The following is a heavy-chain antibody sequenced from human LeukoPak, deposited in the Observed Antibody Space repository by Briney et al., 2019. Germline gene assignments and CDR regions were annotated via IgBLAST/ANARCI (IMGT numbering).Heavy chain of an antibody. J-gene: IGHJ4*02. CDR1: GFTLSSYG. CDR2: LRYDGSTA. V-gene: IGHV3-30*02. CDR3: AKDPYGGTYPSYFDY. D-gene: IGHD1-26*01. Sequence: GGSLRLSCAASGFTLSSYGMNWVRQAPGKGLDWVAFLRYDGSTAFYEDSVKGRFTISRDSSKNTLYLQTNSLTPADTAIYYCAKDPYGGTYPSYFDYWGQGTLVTVSS.